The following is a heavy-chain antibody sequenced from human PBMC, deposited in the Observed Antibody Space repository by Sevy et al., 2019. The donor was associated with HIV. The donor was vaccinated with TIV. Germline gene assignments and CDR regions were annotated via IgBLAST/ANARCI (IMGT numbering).Heavy chain of an antibody. CDR1: GFIFSRYG. CDR3: ARESGSDWYLDS. D-gene: IGHD2-21*02. V-gene: IGHV3-33*01. Sequence: GGSLRLSCKTSGFIFSRYGVHWVRQAPGKGLEWVASIFNDGKTKYYGDPVKGRFTISRDDSKNTLYLQMDSLRAEDTAVYYCARESGSDWYLDSWGQGTLVTVSS. J-gene: IGHJ4*02. CDR2: IFNDGKTK.